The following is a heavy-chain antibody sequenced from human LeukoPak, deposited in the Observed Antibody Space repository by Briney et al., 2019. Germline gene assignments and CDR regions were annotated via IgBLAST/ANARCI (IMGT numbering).Heavy chain of an antibody. J-gene: IGHJ5*02. V-gene: IGHV4-39*01. CDR1: GGSISSSSYY. Sequence: SETLSLTCTVSGGSISSSSYYWGWIRQPPGKGLEWTGSIYYSGSTYYNPSLKSRVTISVDTSKNQFSLKLSSVTAADTAVYYCASGKGSGWYWGLTRSWFDPWGQGTLVTVSS. CDR3: ASGKGSGWYWGLTRSWFDP. D-gene: IGHD6-19*01. CDR2: IYYSGST.